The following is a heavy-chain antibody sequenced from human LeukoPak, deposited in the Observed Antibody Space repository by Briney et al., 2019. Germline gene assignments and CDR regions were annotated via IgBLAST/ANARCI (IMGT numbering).Heavy chain of an antibody. V-gene: IGHV3-7*01. Sequence: PGGSLRLSCAASGFTFSSYGMHWVRQAPGKGLEWVANIKEDGSEKYYVDSVKGRFTISRDNAKNSLYLQMNSLRAEDTAVYYCARTIRGYWGQGTLVTVSS. CDR3: ARTIRGY. J-gene: IGHJ4*02. D-gene: IGHD3-10*01. CDR2: IKEDGSEK. CDR1: GFTFSSYG.